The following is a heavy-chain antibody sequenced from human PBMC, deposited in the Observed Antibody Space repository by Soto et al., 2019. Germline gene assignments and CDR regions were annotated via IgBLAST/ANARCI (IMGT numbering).Heavy chain of an antibody. CDR3: ARMSSSSWYNWFDP. D-gene: IGHD6-13*01. Sequence: QVQLVQSGADVKKPGASVKVSCKASGYTFSTYEINWVRRAAGQGLEWMGRMNPDNGNTGYAQKFQDRVTMTRNTSISTAYMELSSLRSDDTAVYYCARMSSSSWYNWFDPWGQGTLVTVSS. CDR2: MNPDNGNT. CDR1: GYTFSTYE. J-gene: IGHJ5*02. V-gene: IGHV1-8*01.